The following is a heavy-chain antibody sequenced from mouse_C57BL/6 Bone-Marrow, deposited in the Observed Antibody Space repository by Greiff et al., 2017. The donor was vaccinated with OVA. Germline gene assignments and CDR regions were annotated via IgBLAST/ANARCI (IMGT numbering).Heavy chain of an antibody. V-gene: IGHV8-12*01. Sequence: QVTLKVSGPGILQSSQTLSLTCSFSGFSLSTSGMGVSWIRQPSGKGLEWLAHIYWDDDKRYNPSLKSRLTISTDTSRNQVFLKITSVDTADTATYYCARVYGNFLYWYFDVWGTGTTVTVSS. CDR1: GFSLSTSGMG. CDR2: IYWDDDK. J-gene: IGHJ1*03. D-gene: IGHD2-1*01. CDR3: ARVYGNFLYWYFDV.